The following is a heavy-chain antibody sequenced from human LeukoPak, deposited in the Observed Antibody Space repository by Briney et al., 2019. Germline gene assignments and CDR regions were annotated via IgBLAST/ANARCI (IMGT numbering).Heavy chain of an antibody. CDR3: ARGDYVTLFDY. V-gene: IGHV4-59*08. D-gene: IGHD4-17*01. J-gene: IGHJ4*02. CDR2: IHYSGST. Sequence: SETLSLTCTVSGGSISSYYWSWIRQPPGKGLEWIGYIHYSGSTNYNPSLKSRVTISVDTSKNQFSLKLSSVTAADTAVYYCARGDYVTLFDYWGQGTLVTVSS. CDR1: GGSISSYY.